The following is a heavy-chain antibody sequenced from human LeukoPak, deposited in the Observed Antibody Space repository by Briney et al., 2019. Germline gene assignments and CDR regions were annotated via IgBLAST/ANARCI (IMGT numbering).Heavy chain of an antibody. V-gene: IGHV4-39*01. J-gene: IGHJ4*02. Sequence: SETLSLTCTVSGGSISSSSYYWGWIRQPPGKGLEWIGSIYYSGSTYYNPSLKSRVTISVDTSKNQFSLKLSSVPAADTAVYYCARHARGRYCSSTSCYIHPIDYWGQGTLVTVSS. CDR2: IYYSGST. CDR1: GGSISSSSYY. D-gene: IGHD2-2*02. CDR3: ARHARGRYCSSTSCYIHPIDY.